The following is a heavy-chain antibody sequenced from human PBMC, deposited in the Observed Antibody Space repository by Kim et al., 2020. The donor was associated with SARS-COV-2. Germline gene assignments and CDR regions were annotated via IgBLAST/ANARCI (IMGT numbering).Heavy chain of an antibody. Sequence: ASVKVSCKASGYTLTSNPVNWERQAPGQGLEWMGWINTNTGNPMYARDFTGRFVLSLDTSVNTAYLQISSLRAEDTAVYYCARGPGGMDVWGQGTTVIVS. CDR3: ARGPGGMDV. CDR2: INTNTGNP. CDR1: GYTLTSNP. J-gene: IGHJ6*02. V-gene: IGHV7-4-1*02.